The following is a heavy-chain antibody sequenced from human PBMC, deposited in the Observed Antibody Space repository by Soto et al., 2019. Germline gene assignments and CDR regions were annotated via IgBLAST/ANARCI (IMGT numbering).Heavy chain of an antibody. CDR1: GDSVSSNSAA. V-gene: IGHV6-1*01. Sequence: PSQTLSLTCAISGDSVSSNSAAWNWIRQSPSRGLEWLGRTYYRSKWYNDYAVSVKSRITINPDTSKNQFSLQLNSVTPEDTAVYYCARDMPPPPAYDILTGYSTNYGMDVWGQGTTVTVSS. CDR2: TYYRSKWYN. CDR3: ARDMPPPPAYDILTGYSTNYGMDV. J-gene: IGHJ6*02. D-gene: IGHD3-9*01.